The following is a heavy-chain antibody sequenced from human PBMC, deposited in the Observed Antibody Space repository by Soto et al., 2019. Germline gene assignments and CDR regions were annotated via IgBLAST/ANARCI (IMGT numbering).Heavy chain of an antibody. Sequence: PSETLSLTCTVSGDSMSSSNWWNWVRQSPGKGLEWIGEAHHSGRTNYNPSFKSRVTISVDRSQKQVSLKLNSVTAADTALYYCARSEATALDYWGQGTLVTVSS. CDR1: GDSMSSSNW. V-gene: IGHV4-4*02. CDR2: AHHSGRT. J-gene: IGHJ4*02. CDR3: ARSEATALDY.